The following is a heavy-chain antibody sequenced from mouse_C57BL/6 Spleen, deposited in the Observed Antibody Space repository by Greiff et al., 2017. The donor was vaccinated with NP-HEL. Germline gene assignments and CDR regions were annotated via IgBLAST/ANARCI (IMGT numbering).Heavy chain of an antibody. CDR1: GYTFTDYY. CDR2: INPNNGGT. V-gene: IGHV1-26*01. Sequence: EVQLQQSGPELVKPGASVKISCKASGYTFTDYYMNWVKQSHGKSLEWIGDINPNNGGTSYNQKFKGKATLTVDKSSSTAYMELRSLTSEDSAVYYCARYYYGSSCFDYWGQGTTLTVSS. J-gene: IGHJ2*01. CDR3: ARYYYGSSCFDY. D-gene: IGHD1-1*01.